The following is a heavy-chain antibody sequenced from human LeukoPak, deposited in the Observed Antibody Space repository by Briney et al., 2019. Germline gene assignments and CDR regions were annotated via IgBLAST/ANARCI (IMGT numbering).Heavy chain of an antibody. CDR2: ISTYNGDT. Sequence: EASVKVSCKASGYTFTSYGISWVRQAPGQGLEWMGWISTYNGDTKYVQNFQDRLTMTTDTSASTAYMELRNLRSDDTAVYYCARVRRYSGYNYFDAFDNWGQGTMVTVSS. D-gene: IGHD5-12*01. CDR1: GYTFTSYG. J-gene: IGHJ3*02. V-gene: IGHV1-18*01. CDR3: ARVRRYSGYNYFDAFDN.